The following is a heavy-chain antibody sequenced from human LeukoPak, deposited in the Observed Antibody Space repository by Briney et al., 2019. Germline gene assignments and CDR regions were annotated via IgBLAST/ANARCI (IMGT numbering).Heavy chain of an antibody. CDR3: ARRAGAYSHPYDY. CDR1: GFTFSTYN. Sequence: GGSLRLSCAASGFTFSTYNMNWVRQAPGKGLEWVSFIYSDNTHYSDSVKGRFTISRDNSKNTLYLQMNSLRAEDTAVYYCARRAGAYSHPYDYWGQGTLVTVSS. V-gene: IGHV3-53*01. CDR2: IYSDNT. D-gene: IGHD4/OR15-4a*01. J-gene: IGHJ4*02.